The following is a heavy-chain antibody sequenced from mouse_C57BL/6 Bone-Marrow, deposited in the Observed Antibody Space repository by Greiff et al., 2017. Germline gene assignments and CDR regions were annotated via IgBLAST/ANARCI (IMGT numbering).Heavy chain of an antibody. CDR2: ISYDGSN. CDR3: ARESYDGFAY. CDR1: GYCITSGYY. Sequence: EVKLQESGPGLVKPSQSLSLTCSVTGYCITSGYYWNWIRQFPGNKLEWMGYISYDGSNNYNPSLKNRISITRDTSKNQFFLKLNSVTTEDTATYYCARESYDGFAYWGQGTLVTVSA. D-gene: IGHD2-3*01. V-gene: IGHV3-6*01. J-gene: IGHJ3*01.